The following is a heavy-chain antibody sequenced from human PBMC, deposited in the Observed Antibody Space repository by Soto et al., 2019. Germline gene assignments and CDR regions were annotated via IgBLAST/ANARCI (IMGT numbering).Heavy chain of an antibody. CDR1: GYTFTSYA. Sequence: GASVKVSCKASGYTFTSYAMHWVRQAPGQRLEWMGWINAGNSDTKYSQKFQGRVTITRDTSASTAYMELSSLRSEDTAVYYCARDRYYGSGSYYNVFDYWGQGTQVTVS. J-gene: IGHJ4*02. CDR3: ARDRYYGSGSYYNVFDY. CDR2: INAGNSDT. V-gene: IGHV1-3*01. D-gene: IGHD3-10*01.